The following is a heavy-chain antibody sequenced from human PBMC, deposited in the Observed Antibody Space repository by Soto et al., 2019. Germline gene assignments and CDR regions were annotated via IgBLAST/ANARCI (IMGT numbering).Heavy chain of an antibody. V-gene: IGHV4-61*01. D-gene: IGHD2-21*01. CDR2: IHYSGST. CDR1: GGSVSIGTYY. Sequence: QVQLQESGPGRVKPSETLSLTCTVPGGSVSIGTYYWSWIRQPPGKGLEWIGFIHYSGSTNYNPSLKSRVTMSVDTSKNQFSLKLTSVNAADTAVYYCTRGGDAYKNGHWGQGTLVTVYS. CDR3: TRGGDAYKNGH. J-gene: IGHJ4*02.